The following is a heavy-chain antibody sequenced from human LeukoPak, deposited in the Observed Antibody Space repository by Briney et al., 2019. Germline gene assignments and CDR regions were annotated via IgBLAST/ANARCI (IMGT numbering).Heavy chain of an antibody. CDR3: ASRKLGNDY. D-gene: IGHD7-27*01. CDR2: IYYTGT. CDR1: GGSVTDYY. J-gene: IGHJ4*02. V-gene: IGHV4-59*02. Sequence: PSETLSLTCTVSGGSVTDYYWSWIRQSPGEGLEWIGYIYYTGTSYNPSLKSRVTISADTSKNQFSLKLISVTAADTAVYYCASRKLGNDYWGQGTLVTVSS.